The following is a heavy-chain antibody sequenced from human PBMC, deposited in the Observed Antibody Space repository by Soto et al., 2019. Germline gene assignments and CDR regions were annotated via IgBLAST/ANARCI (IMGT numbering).Heavy chain of an antibody. CDR3: AKEKGETYSFDY. J-gene: IGHJ4*02. V-gene: IGHV3-43*01. CDR2: ISWNGGST. D-gene: IGHD2-15*01. CDR1: GFTFDDYT. Sequence: VGSLRLSCAASGFTFDDYTMHWVRQPPGKGLEWVSFISWNGGSTDYADSVKGRSTISRDNSKNSLFLQMNSLETEDTALYYCAKEKGETYSFDYWGQGTLVTVSS.